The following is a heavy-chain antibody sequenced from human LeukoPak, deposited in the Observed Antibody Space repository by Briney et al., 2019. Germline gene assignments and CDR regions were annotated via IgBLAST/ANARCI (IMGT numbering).Heavy chain of an antibody. CDR2: INPSGGDT. J-gene: IGHJ4*02. Sequence: ASVKVSCTAAGYSFVSYYMHWVRQAPGQGLEWMAIINPSGGDTTYAQKFQGRVTVTMDTSKKTVYMDLNSLRSDDTAVYYCARGDRLAGYSAPVGDYWGQGTLVTVSS. V-gene: IGHV1-46*01. CDR3: ARGDRLAGYSAPVGDY. CDR1: GYSFVSYY. D-gene: IGHD3-9*01.